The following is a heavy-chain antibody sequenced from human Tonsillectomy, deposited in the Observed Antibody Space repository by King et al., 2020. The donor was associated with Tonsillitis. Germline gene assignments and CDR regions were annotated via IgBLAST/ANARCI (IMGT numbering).Heavy chain of an antibody. V-gene: IGHV4-34*01. CDR1: CGSFNGYY. D-gene: IGHD6-19*01. Sequence: VQLQQWGAGLLKPSETLSLTCAVYCGSFNGYYWSWIRQPPGKGLEWIGEINHSGSTHYNPSLKSRVIVSVDTSRSQFSLKVTSVTAADTAVYYCARDLVAGTYAMDVWGQGTTVTVSS. CDR3: ARDLVAGTYAMDV. J-gene: IGHJ6*02. CDR2: INHSGST.